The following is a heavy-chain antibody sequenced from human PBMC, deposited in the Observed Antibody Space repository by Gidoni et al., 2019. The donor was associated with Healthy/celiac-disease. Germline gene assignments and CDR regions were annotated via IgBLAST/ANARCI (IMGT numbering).Heavy chain of an antibody. V-gene: IGHV3-23*01. D-gene: IGHD3-3*01. J-gene: IGHJ4*02. CDR2: ISGSGGST. CDR1: GFTFSSYA. CDR3: AKDGGGDFWSGYPRWFDY. Sequence: EVQLLESGGGLVQPGGSLRLSCAASGFTFSSYAMRGVRQATGKGLEWVSAISGSGGSTYYADSVKGRFTISRDNSKNTLYLQMNSLRAEDTAVYYCAKDGGGDFWSGYPRWFDYWGQGTLVTVSS.